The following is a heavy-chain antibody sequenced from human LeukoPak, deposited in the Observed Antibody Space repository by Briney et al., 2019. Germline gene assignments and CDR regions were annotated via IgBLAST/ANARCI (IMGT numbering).Heavy chain of an antibody. Sequence: GESLKITCKSSGYTFASYWIGWVRQMPGKGLEWMGIIFPGDSSITYSPSFQGQVTISADKSISTTYLQWSSLKDSDTAMYYCARQNLYYYYYGMGVRGQGTTVTVSS. V-gene: IGHV5-51*01. CDR1: GYTFASYW. J-gene: IGHJ6*02. CDR2: IFPGDSSI. CDR3: ARQNLYYYYYGMGV.